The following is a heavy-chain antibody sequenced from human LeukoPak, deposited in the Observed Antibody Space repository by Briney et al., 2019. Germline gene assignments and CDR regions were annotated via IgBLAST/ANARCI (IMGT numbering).Heavy chain of an antibody. CDR3: ARRKQRYSSGWYAGYYYYGMDV. CDR1: GGSISSGSYY. D-gene: IGHD6-19*01. J-gene: IGHJ6*04. Sequence: PSQTLSLTCTVSGGSISSGSYYWSWLRQPAGTGLEWIGRIYTSGSTNYNPSLKSRVTISVDTSKNQFSLKLSSVTAADTAVYYCARRKQRYSSGWYAGYYYYGMDVWGKGTTVTVSS. V-gene: IGHV4-61*02. CDR2: IYTSGST.